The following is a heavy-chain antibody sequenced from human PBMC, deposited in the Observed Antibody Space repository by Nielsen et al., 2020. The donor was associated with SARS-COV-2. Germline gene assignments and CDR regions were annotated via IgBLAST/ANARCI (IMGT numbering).Heavy chain of an antibody. V-gene: IGHV3-33*01. CDR2: MWADGIKK. D-gene: IGHD3-3*01. Sequence: GESLKISCAASGFRVSQFGMHWVRQAPGKGLEWVADMWADGIKKYSIDSVKGRFTVSRDSADNTFYLHMNSLRAEDSAVYYCARDADLSARHWYFDIWGRGTLVSVSS. J-gene: IGHJ2*01. CDR1: GFRVSQFG. CDR3: ARDADLSARHWYFDI.